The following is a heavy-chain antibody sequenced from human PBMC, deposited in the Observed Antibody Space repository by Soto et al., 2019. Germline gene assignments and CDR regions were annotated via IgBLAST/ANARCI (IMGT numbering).Heavy chain of an antibody. CDR1: GGSISSGGYY. V-gene: IGHV4-31*03. D-gene: IGHD4-4*01. CDR2: IYYSGST. Sequence: PSETLSLTCTVSGGSISSGGYYWIWIRQHPGKGLEWIGYIYYSGSTYYNPSLKSRVTISVDTSKNQFSLKLSSVTAADTAVYYCARVGSQFTVTTKYYFDYWGQGTLVTVSS. J-gene: IGHJ4*02. CDR3: ARVGSQFTVTTKYYFDY.